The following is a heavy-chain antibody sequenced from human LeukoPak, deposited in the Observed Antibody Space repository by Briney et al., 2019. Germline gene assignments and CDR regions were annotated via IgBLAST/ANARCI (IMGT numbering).Heavy chain of an antibody. CDR3: ARDRGQWLVLDAFDI. CDR1: GFTVGSNY. Sequence: GGSLRLSCATSGFTVGSNYMSWVRQAPGKGLQWVSDIYSGGSTYYADSVKGRFTISRDNSKNTLYLQMNSLRAEDTAVYYCARDRGQWLVLDAFDIWGQGTMVTVSS. CDR2: IYSGGST. J-gene: IGHJ3*02. V-gene: IGHV3-66*01. D-gene: IGHD6-19*01.